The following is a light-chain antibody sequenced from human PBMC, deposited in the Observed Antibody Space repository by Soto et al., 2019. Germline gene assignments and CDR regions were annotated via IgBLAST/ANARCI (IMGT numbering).Light chain of an antibody. CDR2: GAS. V-gene: IGKV3-20*01. Sequence: EIVLTQSPCTLSLSPGERATLSCRASQSVSSSYLAWYQQNPGQAPRLLIYGASSRATGIPDRFSGSGSGTDFTLTISRLEPEGFAVYYCQQYGSSPLTFGQGTKLEIK. CDR1: QSVSSSY. CDR3: QQYGSSPLT. J-gene: IGKJ2*01.